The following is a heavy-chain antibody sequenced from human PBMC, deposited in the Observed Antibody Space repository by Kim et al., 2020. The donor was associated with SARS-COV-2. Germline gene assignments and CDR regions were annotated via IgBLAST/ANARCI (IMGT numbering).Heavy chain of an antibody. Sequence: GGSLRLSCAASGFTFSSYGMHWVRQAPGKGLEWVAVIWYDGSNKYYADSVKGRFTISRDNSKNTLYLQMNSLRAEDTAVYYCARDRHSNYGTPGFDYWGQGTLVTVSS. D-gene: IGHD4-4*01. J-gene: IGHJ4*02. V-gene: IGHV3-33*01. CDR3: ARDRHSNYGTPGFDY. CDR2: IWYDGSNK. CDR1: GFTFSSYG.